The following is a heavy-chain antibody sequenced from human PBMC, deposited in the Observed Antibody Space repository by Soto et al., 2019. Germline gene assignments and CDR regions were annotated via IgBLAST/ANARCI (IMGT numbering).Heavy chain of an antibody. V-gene: IGHV1-18*01. CDR3: ARSGQPRSSYYYYYGMDV. CDR1: GYTFTSYG. CDR2: ISAYNGNT. D-gene: IGHD3-10*01. J-gene: IGHJ6*02. Sequence: ASVKVSCKASGYTFTSYGISWVRQAPGQGLEWMGWISAYNGNTNYAQKLQGRVTMSTDTSTSTAYMELRSLRSDDTAVYYCARSGQPRSSYYYYYGMDVWGQGTTVTVSS.